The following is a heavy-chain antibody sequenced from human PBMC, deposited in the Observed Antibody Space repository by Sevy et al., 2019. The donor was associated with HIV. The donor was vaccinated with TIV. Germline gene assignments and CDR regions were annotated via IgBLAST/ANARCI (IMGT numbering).Heavy chain of an antibody. Sequence: SETLSLTCTVSGGSISSSSYYWGWIRQPPGKGLEWIGSIYYSGSTYYNPSLESRVTISVDTSKNLFSLKLSSVTAADTAVYYCASWTTVVTPGWFDPWGQGTLVTVSS. CDR1: GGSISSSSYY. CDR2: IYYSGST. J-gene: IGHJ5*02. CDR3: ASWTTVVTPGWFDP. V-gene: IGHV4-39*01. D-gene: IGHD4-17*01.